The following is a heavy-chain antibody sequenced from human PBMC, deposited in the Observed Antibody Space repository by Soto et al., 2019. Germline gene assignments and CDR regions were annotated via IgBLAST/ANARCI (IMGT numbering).Heavy chain of an antibody. J-gene: IGHJ6*02. CDR1: GGIFSSYA. CDR2: IIPIFGSA. CDR3: ARDGVVVVAATTARTTYYYYGMDV. D-gene: IGHD2-15*01. V-gene: IGHV1-69*13. Sequence: SVKVSCKASGGIFSSYAISRVRQAPGQGLEWMGGIIPIFGSASFAQKFQGRVTITADESTNTAHMELSSLRSEDTAVYYCARDGVVVVAATTARTTYYYYGMDVWGQGTTVTVSS.